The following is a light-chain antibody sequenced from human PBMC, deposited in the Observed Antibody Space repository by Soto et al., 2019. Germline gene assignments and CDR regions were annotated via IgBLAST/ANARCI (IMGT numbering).Light chain of an antibody. Sequence: QSVLAQPSSVSGSPGQSITISCTGTSSDVGGSKYVSWYQQLPGKAPRLMIYEVSQRPSGVPDRFSGSKSGNTASLTVSGLQTEDEADYYCSAYAGSNNFVFGSGTKVTVL. V-gene: IGLV2-8*01. CDR3: SAYAGSNNFV. CDR1: SSDVGGSKY. CDR2: EVS. J-gene: IGLJ1*01.